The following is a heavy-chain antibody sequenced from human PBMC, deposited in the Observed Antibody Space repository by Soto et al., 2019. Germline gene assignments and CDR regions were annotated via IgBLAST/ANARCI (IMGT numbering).Heavy chain of an antibody. CDR2: IGRGGDT. V-gene: IGHV3-23*01. CDR3: AKDGTTTGIHYYAMDV. D-gene: IGHD1-1*01. CDR1: GFTLTSYG. Sequence: GGSVRLSCEVSGFTLTSYGMNWGRQAPDKGLEWVSTIGRGGDTYYADSVKGRFTISRDNSKNTLFLQINSPSAEDTALYFCAKDGTTTGIHYYAMDVWGQGTTVTVSS. J-gene: IGHJ6*02.